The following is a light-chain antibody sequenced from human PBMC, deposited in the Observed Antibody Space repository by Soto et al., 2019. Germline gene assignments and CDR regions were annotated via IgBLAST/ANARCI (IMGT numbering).Light chain of an antibody. Sequence: DIQMAQSPSSLSAFLGDRVTITCRGSQGVSSLLTRYQQKPGKAPKLLIYAASSLQSGVPSRFSGSGSGTDFTLTIISLQPEDFATYYCQQANSFPLTFGGGTKVDIK. CDR1: QGVSSL. CDR2: AAS. J-gene: IGKJ4*01. CDR3: QQANSFPLT. V-gene: IGKV1-12*01.